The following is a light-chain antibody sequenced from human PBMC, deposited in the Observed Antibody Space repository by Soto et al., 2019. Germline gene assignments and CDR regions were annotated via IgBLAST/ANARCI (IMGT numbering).Light chain of an antibody. CDR1: QGIRND. CDR3: LQDYNFQWT. Sequence: AIPMTKSPSSLSASVGDRVTITGRASQGIRNDLGWYQQKPGKAPRLLIYAASSLQSGVPASFSGSGSVTDFTLTISSMPPEDFATYYCLQDYNFQWTCGQGTKVEIK. CDR2: AAS. J-gene: IGKJ1*01. V-gene: IGKV1-6*01.